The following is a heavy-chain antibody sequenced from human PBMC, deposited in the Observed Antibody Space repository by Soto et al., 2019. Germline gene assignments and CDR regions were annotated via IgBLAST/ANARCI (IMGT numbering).Heavy chain of an antibody. CDR2: IFSDNER. J-gene: IGHJ6*02. CDR3: ARMNVDSYQFYYAMDV. V-gene: IGHV2-26*01. Sequence: QVTLKASGPALVKPTETLTLTCTVSGFSLTTGKMGVSWIRQPPGKALKWLAHIFSDNERSYSTSLQGRLTISKDTSGGQVVLSMTNVDPVDTATYYCARMNVDSYQFYYAMDVWGQGTTVTVSS. D-gene: IGHD4-17*01. CDR1: GFSLTTGKMG.